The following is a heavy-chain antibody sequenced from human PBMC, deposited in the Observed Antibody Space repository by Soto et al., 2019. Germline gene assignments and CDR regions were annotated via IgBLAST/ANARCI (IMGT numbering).Heavy chain of an antibody. D-gene: IGHD6-13*01. J-gene: IGHJ4*02. CDR1: GFTFSSYG. Sequence: QVQLVESGGGVVQPGRSLRLSCAASGFTFSSYGMHWVRQAPGKGLEWVAVISYDGSNKYYADSVKGRFTISRDNSKNTLYLQMNSLRAEDTAAYYCAEEIAAAGTLDYWGQGTLVTVSS. V-gene: IGHV3-30*03. CDR3: AEEIAAAGTLDY. CDR2: ISYDGSNK.